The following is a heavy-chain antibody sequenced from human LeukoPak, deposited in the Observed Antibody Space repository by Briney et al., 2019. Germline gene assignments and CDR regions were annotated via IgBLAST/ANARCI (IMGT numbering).Heavy chain of an antibody. J-gene: IGHJ4*02. D-gene: IGHD2-15*01. CDR1: GGTFSSYA. Sequence: GASVKVSCKASGGTFSSYAISWVRQAPGQGLEWMGWINPNSGGTNYAQKFQGRVTMTRDTSISTAYMELSRLRSDDTAVYYCASRGYCSGGSCYSTYFDYWGQGTLVTVSS. CDR3: ASRGYCSGGSCYSTYFDY. CDR2: INPNSGGT. V-gene: IGHV1-2*02.